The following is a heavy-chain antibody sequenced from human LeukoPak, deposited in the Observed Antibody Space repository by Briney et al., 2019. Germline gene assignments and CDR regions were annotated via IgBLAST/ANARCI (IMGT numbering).Heavy chain of an antibody. J-gene: IGHJ4*02. CDR1: GYTFTGYY. D-gene: IGHD3-10*01. Sequence: ASVKVSCMASGYTFTGYYMHWVGPAPGQGLAWVGWINPNSGRTNYAQKFQGRVTMTRDTSISTAYMELSRLRSDDTAVYYCARDLITMVRGDYYNDYWGQGTLVTVSS. CDR3: ARDLITMVRGDYYNDY. V-gene: IGHV1-2*02. CDR2: INPNSGRT.